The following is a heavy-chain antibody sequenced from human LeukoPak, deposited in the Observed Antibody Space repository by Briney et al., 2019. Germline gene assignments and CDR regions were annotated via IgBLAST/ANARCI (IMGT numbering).Heavy chain of an antibody. CDR3: ARVHGSGSYYIAG. Sequence: TSSETLSLTCTVSGGSISRGDYYWSWIRQPPGKGLEWIGYIYYSGSTYYNPSLKSRVTISVDTSKNQFSLKLSSVTAADTAVYYCARVHGSGSYYIAGWGQGTLVTVSS. J-gene: IGHJ4*02. CDR1: GGSISRGDYY. D-gene: IGHD3-10*01. CDR2: IYYSGST. V-gene: IGHV4-30-4*01.